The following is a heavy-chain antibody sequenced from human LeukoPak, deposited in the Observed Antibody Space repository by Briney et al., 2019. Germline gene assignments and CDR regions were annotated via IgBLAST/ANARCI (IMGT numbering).Heavy chain of an antibody. CDR1: GFTFSSYS. D-gene: IGHD3-22*01. J-gene: IGHJ3*02. CDR3: ARDGDYYDSRGDAFDI. CDR2: ISSSSSYI. V-gene: IGHV3-21*01. Sequence: GRSLRLSCAASGFTFSSYSMNWVRQAPGKGLEWVSSISSSSSYIYYADSVKGRFTISRDNAKNSLYLQMNSLRAEDTAVYYCARDGDYYDSRGDAFDIWGQGAMVTVAS.